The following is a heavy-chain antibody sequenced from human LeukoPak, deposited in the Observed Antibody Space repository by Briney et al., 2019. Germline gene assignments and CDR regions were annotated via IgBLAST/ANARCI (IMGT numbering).Heavy chain of an antibody. CDR2: IKQDGNEK. Sequence: GGSLTLSCAASGFTFTNYWMSWVRQAPGTGLEWVANIKQDGNEKYYMDSVRGRFTITRDNAKNSLYLQMNSLRAGDTAVYYCARGGTSGYSSSLHFWGGNYYFDYWGQGTLVTVSS. V-gene: IGHV3-7*01. CDR3: ARGGTSGYSSSLHFWGGNYYFDY. D-gene: IGHD6-13*01. CDR1: GFTFTNYW. J-gene: IGHJ4*02.